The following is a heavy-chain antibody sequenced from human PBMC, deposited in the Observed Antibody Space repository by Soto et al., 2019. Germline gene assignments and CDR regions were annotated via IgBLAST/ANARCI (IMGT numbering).Heavy chain of an antibody. V-gene: IGHV3-30*18. J-gene: IGHJ6*02. CDR2: ISHDGSNQ. D-gene: IGHD2-21*02. CDR1: GFSFSDFG. Sequence: QVQLVESGGGVVQPGRSLRLSCAPSGFSFSDFGMHCVRQAPGKGLEWVAAISHDGSNQYYGDSVKGRFSISRDHSNNRLYLQMNNLKVEDSAIYFCAKATRSRAVTATRVNGMDVWGQGTTVTVSS. CDR3: AKATRSRAVTATRVNGMDV.